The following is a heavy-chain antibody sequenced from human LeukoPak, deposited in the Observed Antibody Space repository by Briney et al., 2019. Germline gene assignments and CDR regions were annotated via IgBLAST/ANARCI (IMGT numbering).Heavy chain of an antibody. CDR1: GFTFSSYW. CDR2: INSDGSTT. D-gene: IGHD3-16*01. CDR3: TRINYG. J-gene: IGHJ4*02. Sequence: PGGSLRLSCAASGFTFSSYWMHWVRQAPGKGVMWVSRINSDGSTTSYADSVKGRFTISRDNAKNTLYLQMNSLRVEDTAVYYCTRINYGWGQGTLVTVSS. V-gene: IGHV3-74*01.